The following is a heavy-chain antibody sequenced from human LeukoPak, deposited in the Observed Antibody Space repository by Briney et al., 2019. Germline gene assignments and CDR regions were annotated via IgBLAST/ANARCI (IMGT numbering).Heavy chain of an antibody. J-gene: IGHJ4*02. D-gene: IGHD6-6*01. CDR3: ARHDLLGSSPCFDY. Sequence: SETLSLTCTVSGGSISNYYWSWIRQPPGKGLEWIGYIYYSGSTNYNPSLKSRVTISVDTSKNQFSLKLSSVTAADTAVYYCARHDLLGSSPCFDYWGQGTLVTVSS. CDR1: GGSISNYY. V-gene: IGHV4-59*08. CDR2: IYYSGST.